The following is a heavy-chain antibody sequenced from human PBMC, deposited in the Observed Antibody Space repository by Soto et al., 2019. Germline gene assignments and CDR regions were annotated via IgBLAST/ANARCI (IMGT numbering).Heavy chain of an antibody. V-gene: IGHV1-69*06. CDR2: IIPNFGTA. Sequence: GASVKVSCKASGYTFTSYGISWVRQAPGQGLEWMGWIIPNFGTANYAQKLQGRVTITADKSTSTAYMELSSLRSEDTAVYYCARGPQMATITRPPDYWGQGTLVTVSS. J-gene: IGHJ4*02. CDR3: ARGPQMATITRPPDY. D-gene: IGHD5-12*01. CDR1: GYTFTSYG.